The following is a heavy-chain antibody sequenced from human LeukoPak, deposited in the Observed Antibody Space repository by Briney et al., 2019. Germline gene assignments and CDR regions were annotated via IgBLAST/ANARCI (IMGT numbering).Heavy chain of an antibody. Sequence: SVKVSCKASGGTFSSYAFSWVRQAPGQGLEWMGRIIPILGIANYAQKFQGRVTITADKSTSTAYMELSSLRSEDTAVYYCARGGNFNWFDPWGQGTLVTVSS. CDR2: IIPILGIA. CDR3: ARGGNFNWFDP. CDR1: GGTFSSYA. J-gene: IGHJ5*02. D-gene: IGHD1-7*01. V-gene: IGHV1-69*04.